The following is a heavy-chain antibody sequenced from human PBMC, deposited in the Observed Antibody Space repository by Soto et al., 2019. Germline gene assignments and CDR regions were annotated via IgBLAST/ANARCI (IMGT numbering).Heavy chain of an antibody. CDR1: GGTFSRHA. V-gene: IGHV1-69*01. Sequence: QVPLVQSGAEVRKPGSSVKVSCKASGGTFSRHAISWVRQAPGQGLEWIGGIIPTFGTANHAQKFQCRVTIIADESTSTVYMELSSLRSEDTAIYYCAGGWGYDSTDYYYAYCGQGTMVIFSS. CDR3: AGGWGYDSTDYYYAY. J-gene: IGHJ4*02. D-gene: IGHD3-22*01. CDR2: IIPTFGTA.